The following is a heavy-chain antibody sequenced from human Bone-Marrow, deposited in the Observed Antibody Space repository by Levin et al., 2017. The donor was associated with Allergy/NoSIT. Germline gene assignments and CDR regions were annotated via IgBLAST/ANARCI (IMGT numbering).Heavy chain of an antibody. Sequence: ASVKVSCKTSGYTFTNSGISWVRQAPGQGLEWVGWINTVNGDTHYAKKFKGRVTLTIDTSTNTVFMEARGLKSDDTAIYYCARGDYRGYRPFDYWGQGTLVTVSS. CDR1: GYTFTNSG. CDR2: INTVNGDT. CDR3: ARGDYRGYRPFDY. J-gene: IGHJ4*02. V-gene: IGHV1-18*01. D-gene: IGHD4-17*01.